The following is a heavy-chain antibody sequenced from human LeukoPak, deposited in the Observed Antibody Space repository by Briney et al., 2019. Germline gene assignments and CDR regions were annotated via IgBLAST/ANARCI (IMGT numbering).Heavy chain of an antibody. J-gene: IGHJ5*02. CDR2: ISGSGGST. Sequence: GGSLRLSCAASGFTFSTYTMSWVRQAPGKGLEWVSAISGSGGSTYYADSVKGRFTISRDNSKNTLYLQMNSLRAEDTAVYYCAKDLYGYVSNWFDPWGQGTLVTVSS. CDR3: AKDLYGYVSNWFDP. CDR1: GFTFSTYT. D-gene: IGHD5-12*01. V-gene: IGHV3-23*01.